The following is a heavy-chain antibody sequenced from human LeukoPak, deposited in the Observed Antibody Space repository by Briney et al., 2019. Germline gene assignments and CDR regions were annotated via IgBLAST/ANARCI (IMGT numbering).Heavy chain of an antibody. J-gene: IGHJ4*02. V-gene: IGHV3-23*01. D-gene: IGHD3-22*01. CDR1: GFTFSSYA. CDR3: AKSPWVGSSGYYDY. Sequence: GGYLRLSCAASGFTFSSYAMSWVRQAPGKGLEWVSAISGSGGSTYYADSVKGRFTISRDNSKNTLYLQMNSLRAEDTAVYYCAKSPWVGSSGYYDYWGQGTLVTVSS. CDR2: ISGSGGST.